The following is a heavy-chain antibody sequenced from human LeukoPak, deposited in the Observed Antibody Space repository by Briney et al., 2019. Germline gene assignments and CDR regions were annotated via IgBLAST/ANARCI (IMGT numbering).Heavy chain of an antibody. D-gene: IGHD3-9*01. J-gene: IGHJ1*01. CDR3: AKDNSITRVFYDILTGYAPPAEYFQH. V-gene: IGHV3-23*01. Sequence: GGSLRLSCAASGFTFSSYAMSWVRQAPGKGLEWVSAISGSGGSTYYADSVKGRFTISRDNSKNTLYLQMNSLGAEDTAVYYCAKDNSITRVFYDILTGYAPPAEYFQHWGQGTLVTVSS. CDR1: GFTFSSYA. CDR2: ISGSGGST.